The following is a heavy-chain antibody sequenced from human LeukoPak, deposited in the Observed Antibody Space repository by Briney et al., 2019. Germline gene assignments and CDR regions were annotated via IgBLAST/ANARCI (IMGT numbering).Heavy chain of an antibody. CDR1: GFTFSSYT. D-gene: IGHD6-13*01. CDR3: AKAAAGGPHYFYYMDV. Sequence: GGSLRLSCAASGFTFSSYTMNWVRQAPGKGLEWVSSISSSSSYIYYADSVKGRFTISRDNAKNSLFLQMNSLTAEDTAVYYCAKAAAGGPHYFYYMDVWGKGTTVTVSS. J-gene: IGHJ6*03. V-gene: IGHV3-21*04. CDR2: ISSSSSYI.